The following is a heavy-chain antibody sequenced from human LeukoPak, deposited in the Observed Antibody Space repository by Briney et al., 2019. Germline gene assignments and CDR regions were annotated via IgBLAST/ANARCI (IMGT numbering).Heavy chain of an antibody. CDR2: IGQDGGEK. CDR1: GFTFSNYW. J-gene: IGHJ4*01. D-gene: IGHD6-13*01. Sequence: GGSLRLSCAVSGFTFSNYWMNWVRQAPGKGLEWVASIGQDGGEKSYVDSVKGRFTISRDITKNSLYLQMSSLRAEDTAVYYCARDGTAAGLYFDLWGQGTLVTVSS. V-gene: IGHV3-7*01. CDR3: ARDGTAAGLYFDL.